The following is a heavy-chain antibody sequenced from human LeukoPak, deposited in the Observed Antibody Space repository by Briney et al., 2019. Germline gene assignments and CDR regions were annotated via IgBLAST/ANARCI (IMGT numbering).Heavy chain of an antibody. CDR2: I. CDR3: ARGDDYSTFDY. J-gene: IGHJ4*02. D-gene: IGHD4-11*01. Sequence: GGSPRLSCAASGFTFSNYWMHWVRQGPGKGLVWVSRIKGRFTISRDNDKNTVYLQMNSLRAEDTAVYYCARGDDYSTFDYSGQGTLVTVSS. V-gene: IGHV3-74*01. CDR1: GFTFSNYW.